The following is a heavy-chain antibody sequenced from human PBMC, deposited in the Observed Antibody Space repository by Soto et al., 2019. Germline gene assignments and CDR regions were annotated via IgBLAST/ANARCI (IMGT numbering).Heavy chain of an antibody. Sequence: SETLSLTCTVSGGSISSYYWSWIRQPPGKGLEWIGYIYYSGSTNYNPSLKSRVTISVDTSKNQFCLKLSSVTAANTAVYYCARRYGPGFDYWGQGTLVTVSS. J-gene: IGHJ4*02. CDR1: GGSISSYY. CDR2: IYYSGST. D-gene: IGHD4-17*01. V-gene: IGHV4-59*08. CDR3: ARRYGPGFDY.